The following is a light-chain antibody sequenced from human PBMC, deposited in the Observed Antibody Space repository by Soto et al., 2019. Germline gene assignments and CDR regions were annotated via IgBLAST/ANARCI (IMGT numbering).Light chain of an antibody. Sequence: DIQMTQSPSTLSASVGDRVTITCRASQSISSWLAWYQQKPGKAPKRLIYKASTLESGIPSRFSGGGSGTEFTITISSLPADVFASYCRQQYDMFSLTFGGGTKVEVK. CDR1: QSISSW. CDR3: QQYDMFSLT. J-gene: IGKJ4*01. CDR2: KAS. V-gene: IGKV1-5*03.